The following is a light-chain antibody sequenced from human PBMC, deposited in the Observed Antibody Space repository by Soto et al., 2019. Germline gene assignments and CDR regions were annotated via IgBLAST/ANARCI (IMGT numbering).Light chain of an antibody. J-gene: IGLJ1*01. Sequence: QSALTQPRSVSGSPGQPVTISCTGTSSDVGGYNYVSWYQQHPGKAPKVMIYDVSERPSGVPDRFSGSKSGNTASLTISGLQAEDEADYYCCSYAGSPRDVFGTGTKVTVL. CDR2: DVS. CDR3: CSYAGSPRDV. CDR1: SSDVGGYNY. V-gene: IGLV2-11*01.